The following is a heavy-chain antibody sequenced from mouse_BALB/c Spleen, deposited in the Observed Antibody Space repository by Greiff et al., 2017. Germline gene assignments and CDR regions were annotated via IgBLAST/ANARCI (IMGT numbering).Heavy chain of an antibody. J-gene: IGHJ1*01. CDR1: GYTFTSYW. CDR3: ARSHYGSSYWYFDV. Sequence: QVQLQQPGAELVKPGASVKLSCKASGYTFTSYWMHWVKQRPGQGLEWIGEINPSNGRTNYNEKFKSKATLTVDKSSSTAYMQLSSLTSEDSAVYYCARSHYGSSYWYFDVWGAGTTVTVSS. CDR2: INPSNGRT. D-gene: IGHD1-1*01. V-gene: IGHV1S81*02.